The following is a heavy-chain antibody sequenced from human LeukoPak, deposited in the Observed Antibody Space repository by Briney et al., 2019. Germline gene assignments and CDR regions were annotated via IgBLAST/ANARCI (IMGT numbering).Heavy chain of an antibody. J-gene: IGHJ6*02. CDR3: ARDKSSWDYYYYGMDV. Sequence: PSETLSLTCTVSGGSISSYYWSWIRQPAGKGLEWIGRIYSSGNTNYHPSLKSRVTVSVDTSKNQFSLKLSSVTAADTAVYYCARDKSSWDYYYYGMDVWGQGTTVTVSS. CDR2: IYSSGNT. V-gene: IGHV4-4*07. CDR1: GGSISSYY. D-gene: IGHD7-27*01.